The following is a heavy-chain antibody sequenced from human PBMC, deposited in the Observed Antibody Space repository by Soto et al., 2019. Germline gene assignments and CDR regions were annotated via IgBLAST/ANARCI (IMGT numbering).Heavy chain of an antibody. CDR3: GGGCSGGSCHPGAIDY. D-gene: IGHD2-15*01. CDR1: GYTFTSYG. J-gene: IGHJ4*02. V-gene: IGHV1-18*04. CDR2: ISAYNGNT. Sequence: QVQLVQSGAEVKKPGASVKVSCKASGYTFTSYGISWVRQAPGQGLEWMGWISAYNGNTNYAQKLQGRVTMTTDTSTSTAYMELRSLRSDDTAVYYCGGGCSGGSCHPGAIDYWRQGTLVTVSS.